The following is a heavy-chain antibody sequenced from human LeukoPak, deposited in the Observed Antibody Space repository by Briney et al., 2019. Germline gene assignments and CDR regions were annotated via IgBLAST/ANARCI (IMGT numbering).Heavy chain of an antibody. CDR1: GFTFSSYA. D-gene: IGHD2-2*02. CDR3: AKSIYCTSTSCYRGFDY. V-gene: IGHV3-23*01. J-gene: IGHJ4*02. CDR2: ISGSGGST. Sequence: GGCLRLSCTASGFTFSSYAMSWVRQAPGKGLEWVSVISGSGGSTYYADSVKGRFTISRDNPKNTLYLQMNSLRAEDTAVYYCAKSIYCTSTSCYRGFDYWGQGTLVTLSS.